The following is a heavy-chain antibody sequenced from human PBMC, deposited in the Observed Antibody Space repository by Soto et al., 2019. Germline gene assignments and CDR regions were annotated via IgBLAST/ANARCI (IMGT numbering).Heavy chain of an antibody. CDR2: INHSGST. V-gene: IGHV4-34*01. D-gene: IGHD2-15*01. Sequence: SETLSLTCAVYGGSFSGYYWRWIRQPPGKGLEWIGEINHSGSTNYNPSLKSRVTISVDTSKNQLSLKLSSVTAADTAVYYCARVSGRQHTRYYYYYGMDVWGQGTTVTVSS. CDR3: ARVSGRQHTRYYYYYGMDV. J-gene: IGHJ6*02. CDR1: GGSFSGYY.